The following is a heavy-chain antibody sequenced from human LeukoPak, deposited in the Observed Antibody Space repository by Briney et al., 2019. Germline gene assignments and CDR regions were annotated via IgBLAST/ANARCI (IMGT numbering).Heavy chain of an antibody. CDR3: AKDLLYSSGWYGAFDI. CDR1: GFTFSSYG. Sequence: GGSLRLSCAASGFTFSSYGMHWVRQAPGKGLEWVAFIRYDGSNKYYADSVKGRFTISRDNSKNTLYLQMNSLRDEDTAVYYCAKDLLYSSGWYGAFDIWGQGTLVTVSS. CDR2: IRYDGSNK. D-gene: IGHD6-19*01. V-gene: IGHV3-30*02. J-gene: IGHJ3*02.